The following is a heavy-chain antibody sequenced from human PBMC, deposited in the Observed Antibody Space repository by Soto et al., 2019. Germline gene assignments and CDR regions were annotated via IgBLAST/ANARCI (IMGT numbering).Heavy chain of an antibody. CDR1: GFTFSTYG. CDR3: AKFPASYDSSGYYLVPFNI. CDR2: ISYDGSNK. Sequence: QVQLVESGGGVVQPGRSLRLSCAASGFTFSTYGMHWVRQAPGKGLEWVAVISYDGSNKYYADSVKGRFTISRDNSKNTLYLQMNSLRVEDTAVYYCAKFPASYDSSGYYLVPFNIWGQGTMVTVSS. J-gene: IGHJ3*02. D-gene: IGHD3-22*01. V-gene: IGHV3-30*18.